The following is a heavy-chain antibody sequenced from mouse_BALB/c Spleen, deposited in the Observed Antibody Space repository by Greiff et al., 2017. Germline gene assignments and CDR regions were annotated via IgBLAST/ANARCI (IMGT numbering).Heavy chain of an antibody. CDR3: ARSHYYGSSYGTSWFAY. J-gene: IGHJ3*01. CDR2: IDPANGNT. CDR1: GFNIKDIY. D-gene: IGHD1-1*01. Sequence: EVQLQQSGAELVKPGASVKLSCTASGFNIKDIYMHWVKQRPEQGLEWIGRIDPANGNTKYDPKFQGKATITADTSSNTAYLQLSSLTSEDTAVYYCARSHYYGSSYGTSWFAYWGQGTLVTVSA. V-gene: IGHV14-3*02.